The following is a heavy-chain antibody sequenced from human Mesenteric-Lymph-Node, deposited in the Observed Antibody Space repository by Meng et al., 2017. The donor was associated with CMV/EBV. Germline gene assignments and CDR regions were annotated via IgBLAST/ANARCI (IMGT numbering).Heavy chain of an antibody. D-gene: IGHD1-26*01. CDR2: ISWNSDTI. V-gene: IGHV3-9*01. CDR3: AKGKGGSYFDN. Sequence: SLKISCAASGFTFDDYAMHWVRQAPGKGLEWVSGISWNSDTIGYADSVKGRFTISRDNAKSSLYLQMDSLRSEDTALYFCAKGKGGSYFDNWGQGTLVTVSS. CDR1: GFTFDDYA. J-gene: IGHJ4*02.